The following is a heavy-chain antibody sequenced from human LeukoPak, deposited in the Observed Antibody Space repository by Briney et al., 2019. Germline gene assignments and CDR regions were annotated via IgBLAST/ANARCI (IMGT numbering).Heavy chain of an antibody. CDR2: ISAYNGNT. CDR3: ARTAYDSSGYYGLVWFDP. V-gene: IGHV1-18*01. J-gene: IGHJ5*02. Sequence: ASVKVSCKVSGYTFTSYGISWVRQAPGQGLEWMGWISAYNGNTNYAQKLQGRVTMTTDTSTSTAYMELRSLRSDDTAVYYCARTAYDSSGYYGLVWFDPWGQGTLVTVSS. CDR1: GYTFTSYG. D-gene: IGHD3-22*01.